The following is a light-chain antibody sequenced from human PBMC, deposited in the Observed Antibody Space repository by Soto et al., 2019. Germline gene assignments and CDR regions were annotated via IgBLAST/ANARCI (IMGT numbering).Light chain of an antibody. CDR1: QHVSSN. V-gene: IGKV3-15*01. CDR3: QQYNKWPYT. Sequence: EIVMTQSPATLSVSPGGRATLSCRASQHVSSNFAWYRQKPGQAPTLLIYRASTRAPGVPARFSGSGSGTEFTLTISSLQSEDFAVYFCQQYNKWPYTFGQGTKLEIK. CDR2: RAS. J-gene: IGKJ2*01.